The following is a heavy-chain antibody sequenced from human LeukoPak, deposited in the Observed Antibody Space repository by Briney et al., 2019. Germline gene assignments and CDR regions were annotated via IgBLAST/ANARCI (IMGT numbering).Heavy chain of an antibody. V-gene: IGHV4-61*01. CDR2: SSYSGST. CDR1: GGSVSSGSYY. Sequence: SGPTLVKPSETLSLTCSVPGGSVSSGSYYWSWIRQPPGKGLEWIGYSSYSGSTSYNPSLKSRVTIAVDTSKNQFSLRLRSVTAADTAVYYCATVRWNDGDAFDIWGQGTMVTVSS. D-gene: IGHD1-1*01. J-gene: IGHJ3*02. CDR3: ATVRWNDGDAFDI.